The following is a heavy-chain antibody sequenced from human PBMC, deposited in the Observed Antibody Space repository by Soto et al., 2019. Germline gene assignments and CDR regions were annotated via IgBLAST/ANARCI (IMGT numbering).Heavy chain of an antibody. CDR3: ARTNYGENY. CDR2: IYYSGST. V-gene: IGHV4-39*01. J-gene: IGHJ4*02. CDR1: GGSISSSSYY. Sequence: SETLSLTCTVSGGSISSSSYYWGWIRQPPGKGLEWIGSIYYSGSTYYNPSLKSRVTISVDTSKNQFSLKLSSVTAADTAVYYCARTNYGENYWGQGTLVTVSS. D-gene: IGHD4-17*01.